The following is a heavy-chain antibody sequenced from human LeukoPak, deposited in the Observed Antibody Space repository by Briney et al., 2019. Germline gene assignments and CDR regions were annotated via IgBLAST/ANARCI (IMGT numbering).Heavy chain of an antibody. CDR3: AGSGYYLYYFNN. V-gene: IGHV3-23*01. CDR1: GLTFSTDV. J-gene: IGHJ4*02. D-gene: IGHD3-3*01. Sequence: GGSLRLSCAVSGLTFSTDVMNWVRQAPEKGLEWVSSISGGGTSTYYADSVKGRFTISRDNSKTTLYLQMNSLRAEDTAVYYCAGSGYYLYYFNNWGQGALVTVSS. CDR2: ISGGGTST.